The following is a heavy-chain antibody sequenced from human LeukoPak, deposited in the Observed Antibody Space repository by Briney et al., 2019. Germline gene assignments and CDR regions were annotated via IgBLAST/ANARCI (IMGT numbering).Heavy chain of an antibody. CDR3: ARYNRDLEWLLKVVAYERSDAFDI. J-gene: IGHJ3*02. CDR1: GYTLTELS. D-gene: IGHD3-3*01. CDR2: FDPEDGET. V-gene: IGHV1-24*01. Sequence: ASVTVSFKVSGYTLTELSMHWVRPAPGKGLEWVGGFDPEDGETIYSQKFKGRVTMTEDTSTDTAYMELSSLRSEDTAVYYCARYNRDLEWLLKVVAYERSDAFDIWGQGTMVTVSS.